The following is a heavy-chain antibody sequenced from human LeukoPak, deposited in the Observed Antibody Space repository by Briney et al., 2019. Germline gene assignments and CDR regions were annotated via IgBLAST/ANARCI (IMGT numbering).Heavy chain of an antibody. D-gene: IGHD3-9*01. V-gene: IGHV3-66*02. CDR1: GFTVSSNY. CDR3: ARGLRYFDWPSLGY. CDR2: IYSGGST. J-gene: IGHJ4*02. Sequence: PGGSLRLSCAASGFTVSSNYMSWVRQAPGKGLEWVSVIYSGGSTYYADSVKSRFTISRDNSKNTLYLQMNSLRAEDTAVYYCARGLRYFDWPSLGYWGQGTLVTVSS.